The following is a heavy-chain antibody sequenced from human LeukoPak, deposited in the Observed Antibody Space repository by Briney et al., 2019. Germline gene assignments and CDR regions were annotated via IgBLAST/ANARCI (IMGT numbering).Heavy chain of an antibody. D-gene: IGHD3-3*01. CDR1: GFTVSSNY. CDR3: ARIWSTIFGVVTP. Sequence: GGSLRLSCAASGFTVSSNYMSWVRQAPGKGLEWVSVIYSGGSTYYADSVKGRFTISRDNSKNTLYLQMNSLRAEDTAVYYCARIWSTIFGVVTPWGRGTLVTVSS. V-gene: IGHV3-66*01. CDR2: IYSGGST. J-gene: IGHJ5*02.